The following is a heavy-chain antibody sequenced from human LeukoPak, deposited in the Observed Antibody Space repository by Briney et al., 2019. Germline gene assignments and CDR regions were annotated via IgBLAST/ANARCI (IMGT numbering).Heavy chain of an antibody. D-gene: IGHD3-10*01. CDR3: ARPRGGSLHDAFDI. Sequence: PSQTLSLSCTVSGGSISNGGYYWSWIRQHPGKGLEWIGYIYHSGSTYCNPSLKSRVTISVDTSKNQFSLKLSSVTAADTAVYYCARPRGGSLHDAFDIWGQGTMVTVSS. CDR1: GGSISNGGYY. CDR2: IYHSGST. V-gene: IGHV4-31*03. J-gene: IGHJ3*02.